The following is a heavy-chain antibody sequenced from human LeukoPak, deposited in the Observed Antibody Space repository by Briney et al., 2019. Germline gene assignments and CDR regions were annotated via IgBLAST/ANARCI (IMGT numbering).Heavy chain of an antibody. CDR2: IRDSGSST. Sequence: GGSLRLSCAASGFTFSSYAMSWVRQAPGKGLEWVSAIRDSGSSTHYADSVKGRFTTSRDNSKNTLYLQMNSLRAEDTAVYYCAREGSMAEFDYWGQGTLVTVSS. D-gene: IGHD5-24*01. CDR3: AREGSMAEFDY. V-gene: IGHV3-23*01. J-gene: IGHJ4*02. CDR1: GFTFSSYA.